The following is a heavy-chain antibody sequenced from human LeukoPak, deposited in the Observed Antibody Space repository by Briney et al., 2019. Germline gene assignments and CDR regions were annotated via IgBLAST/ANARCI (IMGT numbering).Heavy chain of an antibody. D-gene: IGHD2-2*01. CDR1: GGSISGYY. V-gene: IGHV4-4*07. J-gene: IGHJ3*02. Sequence: PSETLSLTCTVSGGSISGYYWSWIRQPAGKGLEWIGRIYTSGSATYNPSLKSRVTMSADTMKNQVSLKLTSVTAADTAVYYCARIDIAVASAFILDAFGIWGQGTMVTVSS. CDR3: ARIDIAVASAFILDAFGI. CDR2: IYTSGSA.